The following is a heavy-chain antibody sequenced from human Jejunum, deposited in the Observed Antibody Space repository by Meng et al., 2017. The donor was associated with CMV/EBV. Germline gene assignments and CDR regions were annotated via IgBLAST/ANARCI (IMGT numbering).Heavy chain of an antibody. CDR2: INPSGGYT. D-gene: IGHD2-2*02. J-gene: IGHJ6*02. CDR1: YPFTSYY. CDR3: ARSISSLYQYYGMDV. V-gene: IGHV1-46*01. Sequence: YPFTSYYMHWVRQAPGQGLEWMGMINPSGGYTGYAQKFQGRVTMTRDTSTSTVYMELSSLRSEDTAVYYCARSISSLYQYYGMDVWGQGTTVTVSS.